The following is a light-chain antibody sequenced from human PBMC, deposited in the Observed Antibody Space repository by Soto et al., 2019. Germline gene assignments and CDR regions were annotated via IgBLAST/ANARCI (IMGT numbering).Light chain of an antibody. J-gene: IGKJ1*01. CDR3: QQYNTYPWT. CDR1: QSVSSY. Sequence: EIVLTQSPATLSLSPGERATLSCRASQSVSSYLAWYQQKPGQAPRLLIYDASNRATGIPARFSGSGSGTDFTLTISSLEPEDFAVYYCQQYNTYPWTFGQGTKVE. V-gene: IGKV3-11*01. CDR2: DAS.